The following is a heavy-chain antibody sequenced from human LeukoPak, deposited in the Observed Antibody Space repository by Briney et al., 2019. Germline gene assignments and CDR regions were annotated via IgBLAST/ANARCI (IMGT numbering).Heavy chain of an antibody. CDR3: ARGWQGAKTRYFDL. J-gene: IGHJ2*01. V-gene: IGHV3-64*01. D-gene: IGHD1-26*01. CDR2: ISSDGGST. CDR1: GIIFSNYA. Sequence: GGSLSLSCAASGIIFSNYAMHWVRQGPGKGLECISTISSDGGSTYYANSVKGRFTISRDNSKNTLYLQMGSLRAEDMAVYYCARGWQGAKTRYFDLSGRGTRVTVSS.